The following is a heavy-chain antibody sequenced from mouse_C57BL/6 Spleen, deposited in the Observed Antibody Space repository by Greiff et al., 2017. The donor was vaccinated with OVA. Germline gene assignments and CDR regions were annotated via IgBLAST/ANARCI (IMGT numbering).Heavy chain of an antibody. V-gene: IGHV1-26*01. Sequence: EVQLQQSGPELVKPGASVKISCTASGYTFTDYYMNWVKQSHGKSLEWIGDINPNNGGTSYNQKFKGKATLTVDTSSSTAYMELRSLTSEDSAVYYCAREGEAWCFDDWGQGTTLTVSS. CDR3: AREGEAWCFDD. J-gene: IGHJ2*01. D-gene: IGHD1-1*02. CDR1: GYTFTDYY. CDR2: INPNNGGT.